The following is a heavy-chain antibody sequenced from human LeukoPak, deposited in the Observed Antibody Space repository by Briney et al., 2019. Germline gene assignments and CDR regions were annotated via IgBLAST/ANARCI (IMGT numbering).Heavy chain of an antibody. D-gene: IGHD1-26*01. Sequence: GASVKVSCKASGGTFSSYAISWVRQAPGQRLEWMGWINAGNGYTKSSQKFQGRVTITRDTSATTAYMELSSLRSEDTAVYYCAREGYSGSSSFDYWGQGTLVTVSS. CDR1: GGTFSSYA. CDR3: AREGYSGSSSFDY. J-gene: IGHJ4*02. V-gene: IGHV1-3*01. CDR2: INAGNGYT.